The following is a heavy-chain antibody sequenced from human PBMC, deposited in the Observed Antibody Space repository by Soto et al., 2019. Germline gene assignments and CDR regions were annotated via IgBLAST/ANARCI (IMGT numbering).Heavy chain of an antibody. D-gene: IGHD1-26*01. CDR3: ARYFQHLYSGSYWVFDY. Sequence: SQTLSLTCAISGDSVSSNSAAWNWIRQSPSRGLEWLGRTYYRSKWYNDYAVSVKSRITINPDTSKNQFSLQLNSVTPEDTAVYYCARYFQHLYSGSYWVFDYWGQGTLVTVSS. J-gene: IGHJ4*02. CDR1: GDSVSSNSAA. CDR2: TYYRSKWYN. V-gene: IGHV6-1*01.